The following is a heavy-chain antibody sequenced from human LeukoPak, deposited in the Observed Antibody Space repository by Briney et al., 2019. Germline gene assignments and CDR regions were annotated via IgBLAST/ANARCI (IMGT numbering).Heavy chain of an antibody. Sequence: GGSLRLSCAASGFTFSSYAMSWVRQAPGKGLEWVSAISGSGGSTYYADSVKGRFTISRDNSKNTLYLQMNSLRAEDAAVYYCAKDSGDYGNLFDYWGQGTLVTVSS. CDR1: GFTFSSYA. V-gene: IGHV3-23*01. CDR2: ISGSGGST. D-gene: IGHD4-17*01. CDR3: AKDSGDYGNLFDY. J-gene: IGHJ4*02.